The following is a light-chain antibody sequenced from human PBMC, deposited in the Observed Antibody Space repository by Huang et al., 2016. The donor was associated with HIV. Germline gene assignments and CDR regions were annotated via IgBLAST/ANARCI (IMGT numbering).Light chain of an antibody. Sequence: DIVMTQSPLSLPVTPGEPASISCRSSQSLLHSNGYNYLDWYLQKPGRSPQLLIHSGSNRASGVPDRVSGSGTGTDFTLKISRVEAEDVGVYYCMQALQTPPTFGQGTKVEIK. J-gene: IGKJ1*01. CDR2: SGS. CDR3: MQALQTPPT. CDR1: QSLLHSNGYNY. V-gene: IGKV2-28*01.